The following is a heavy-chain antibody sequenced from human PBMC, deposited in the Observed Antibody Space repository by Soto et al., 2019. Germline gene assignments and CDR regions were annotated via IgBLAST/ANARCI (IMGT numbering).Heavy chain of an antibody. J-gene: IGHJ4*02. Sequence: PGGSLRLSCAASGFTFSSYAMSWVRQAPGKGLEWVSAISGSGGSTYYADSVKGRFTISRDNSKNTLYLQMNSLRAEDTAVYYCEKDLVYYDSSGFSDYWGQGTLVTVSS. D-gene: IGHD3-22*01. CDR3: EKDLVYYDSSGFSDY. CDR1: GFTFSSYA. CDR2: ISGSGGST. V-gene: IGHV3-23*01.